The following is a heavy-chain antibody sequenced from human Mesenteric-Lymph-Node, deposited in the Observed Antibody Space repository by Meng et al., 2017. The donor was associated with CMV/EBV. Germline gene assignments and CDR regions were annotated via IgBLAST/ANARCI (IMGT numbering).Heavy chain of an antibody. CDR1: GYTFSSSS. Sequence: GGSLRLSCAASGYTFSSSSMNWVRQAPGKGLEWVSSISSTSAYIFYAGSVKGRFTISRDNAKNSLYLQMNSLRAEDTAVYYCARSSGSYSFNAFDIWGQGTMVTVSS. D-gene: IGHD1-26*01. CDR3: ARSSGSYSFNAFDI. V-gene: IGHV3-21*01. J-gene: IGHJ3*02. CDR2: ISSTSAYI.